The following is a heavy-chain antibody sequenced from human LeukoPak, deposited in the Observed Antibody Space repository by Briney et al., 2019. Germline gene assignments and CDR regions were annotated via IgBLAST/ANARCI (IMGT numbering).Heavy chain of an antibody. CDR3: ARDPRVPAAQFDY. J-gene: IGHJ4*02. CDR1: GFTFSSYA. CDR2: ISYDGSNK. V-gene: IGHV3-30-3*01. Sequence: GGSLRLSCAASGFTFSSYAMHWVRQAPGKGPEWVAVISYDGSNKYSADSVKGRFTISRDNSKNTLYLQMNSLRAEDTAVYYCARDPRVPAAQFDYWGQGTLVTVSS. D-gene: IGHD2-2*01.